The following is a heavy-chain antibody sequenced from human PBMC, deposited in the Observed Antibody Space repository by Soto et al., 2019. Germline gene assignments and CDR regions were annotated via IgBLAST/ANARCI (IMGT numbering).Heavy chain of an antibody. V-gene: IGHV3-21*01. Sequence: EVQLVESGGGLVKPGGSLRLSCAASGFTFSSYSMNWVRQAPGKGLEWVSSISSSSSYIYYADSVKGRFTISRDNAKNSLYLQMNSLRAEDTAVYYCARDSQYYDFWSGYDLDYWGQGTLVTVSS. D-gene: IGHD3-3*01. CDR3: ARDSQYYDFWSGYDLDY. J-gene: IGHJ4*02. CDR1: GFTFSSYS. CDR2: ISSSSSYI.